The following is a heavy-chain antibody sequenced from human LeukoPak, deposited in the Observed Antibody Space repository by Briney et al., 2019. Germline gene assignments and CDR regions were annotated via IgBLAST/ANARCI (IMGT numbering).Heavy chain of an antibody. Sequence: GGSLRLSCAASGFTFSSYEMNWVRQAPGKGLEWVSYISSSSSTIYYADSVKGRFTISRDNAKNSLYLQMNSLRAEDTAVYYCARTLTPYDSSGYYFYWGQGTLVTVSS. CDR3: ARTLTPYDSSGYYFY. V-gene: IGHV3-48*01. D-gene: IGHD3-22*01. J-gene: IGHJ4*02. CDR1: GFTFSSYE. CDR2: ISSSSSTI.